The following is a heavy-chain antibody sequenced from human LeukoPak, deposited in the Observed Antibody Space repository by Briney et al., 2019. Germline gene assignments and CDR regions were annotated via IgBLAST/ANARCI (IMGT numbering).Heavy chain of an antibody. CDR1: GYTFSSYW. CDR3: ARGHYSAMDV. V-gene: IGHV3-74*01. CDR2: INTDGSGT. J-gene: IGHJ6*02. Sequence: ASVKVSCKASGYTFSSYWMHWVRQAPGKGLVWISRINTDGSGTGYADSVKGRFTISRDNAKNTLYLQLNSLRAEDTAVYHCARGHYSAMDVWGQGTTVTVSS.